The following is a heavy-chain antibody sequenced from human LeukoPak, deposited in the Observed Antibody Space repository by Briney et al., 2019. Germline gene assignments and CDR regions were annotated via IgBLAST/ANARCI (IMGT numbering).Heavy chain of an antibody. CDR3: VRDPTRAECSDGSCYLDY. CDR1: GFSFSRFW. CDR2: INEVGSEK. Sequence: GSLRLSCAASGFSFSRFWMSWVRQAPGKGLEWVANINEVGSEKYHVDPVRGRFTISRDNAKNSLYLQMSSLRAEDTAVYYCVRDPTRAECSDGSCYLDYWGQGILVSVSS. J-gene: IGHJ4*02. V-gene: IGHV3-7*03. D-gene: IGHD3-10*01.